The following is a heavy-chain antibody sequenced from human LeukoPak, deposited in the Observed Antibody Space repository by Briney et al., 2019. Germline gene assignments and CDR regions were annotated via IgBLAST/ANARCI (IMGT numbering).Heavy chain of an antibody. CDR2: ISSSSYI. Sequence: GGSLRLSCAASGFTFSGYSMNWVRQAPGKGLEWVSFISSSSYIHYADSVKGRFTISRDNAKNSLYLQMNSLRAEDTAVYYCARDGGGYRFYNWFDPWGQGTLVTVSS. V-gene: IGHV3-21*01. CDR1: GFTFSGYS. CDR3: ARDGGGYRFYNWFDP. D-gene: IGHD5-12*01. J-gene: IGHJ5*02.